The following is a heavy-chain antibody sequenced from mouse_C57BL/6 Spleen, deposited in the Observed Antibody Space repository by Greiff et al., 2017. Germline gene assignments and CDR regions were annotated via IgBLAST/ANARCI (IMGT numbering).Heavy chain of an antibody. CDR3: ARDRYYYGSSYAMDY. CDR1: GFTFSDYY. CDR2: ITYDGSST. Sequence: EVKLVESEGGLVQPGSSMKLSCTASGFTFSDYYMAWVRQVPEKGLEWVANITYDGSSTYYLDSLKSRFIISRDNAKNILYLQMSSLKSEDTATYYCARDRYYYGSSYAMDYWGQGTSVTGSS. D-gene: IGHD1-1*01. J-gene: IGHJ4*01. V-gene: IGHV5-16*01.